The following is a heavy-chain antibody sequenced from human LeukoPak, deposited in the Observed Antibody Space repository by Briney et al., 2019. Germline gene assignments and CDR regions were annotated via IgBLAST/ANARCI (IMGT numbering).Heavy chain of an antibody. V-gene: IGHV3-30-3*01. CDR2: ISYDGSNK. CDR3: ARDVLPGAFDI. Sequence: GGSLRLSCAASGFTFSSYAMHWVRQAPGKGLEWVAVISYDGSNKYYADSVKGRFTISRDNSKNTLYLQMNSLRAEDTAVCYCARDVLPGAFDIWGQGTMVTVSS. CDR1: GFTFSSYA. J-gene: IGHJ3*02. D-gene: IGHD2-8*02.